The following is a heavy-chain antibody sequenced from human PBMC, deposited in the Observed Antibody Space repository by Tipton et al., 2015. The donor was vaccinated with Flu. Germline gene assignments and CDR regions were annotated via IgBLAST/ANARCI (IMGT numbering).Heavy chain of an antibody. CDR2: IYYSGST. D-gene: IGHD6-19*01. V-gene: IGHV4-59*01. CDR3: ARTPGVAVAGTEFDY. CDR1: GGSFSGYY. J-gene: IGHJ4*02. Sequence: TLSLTCAVYGGSFSGYYWSWIRQPPGKGLEWIGYIYYSGSTNYNPSLKSRVTISVDTSKNQFSLKLSSVTAADTAVYYCARTPGVAVAGTEFDYWGQGTLVTVSS.